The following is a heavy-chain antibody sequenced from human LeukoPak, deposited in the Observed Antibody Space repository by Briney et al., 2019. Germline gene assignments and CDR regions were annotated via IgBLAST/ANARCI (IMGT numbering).Heavy chain of an antibody. Sequence: GGSLRLSCAVSGFTFSTYAIHWVRQAPGKGLEYISTISDNGGSTYYANSVKGRFTISRDNSKNTLYLQMGSLRAEDMAVYYCARGKDSSGYYYDAFDIWGQGTMVTVSS. J-gene: IGHJ3*02. CDR2: ISDNGGST. CDR1: GFTFSTYA. D-gene: IGHD3-22*01. CDR3: ARGKDSSGYYYDAFDI. V-gene: IGHV3-64*01.